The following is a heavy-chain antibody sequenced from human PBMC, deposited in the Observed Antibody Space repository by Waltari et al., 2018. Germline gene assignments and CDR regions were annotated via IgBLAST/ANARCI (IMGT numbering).Heavy chain of an antibody. CDR2: INHSGST. V-gene: IGHV4-34*01. Sequence: QVQLQQWGAGLLKPSETLSITCAVYGGSFSGYYWSWIRQPPGKGLEWIGEINHSGSTNYNPSLKSRVTISVDTSKNQFSLKLSSVTAADTAVYYCARRGVTRSYWYFDLWGRGTLVTVSS. J-gene: IGHJ2*01. D-gene: IGHD2-21*02. CDR1: GGSFSGYY. CDR3: ARRGVTRSYWYFDL.